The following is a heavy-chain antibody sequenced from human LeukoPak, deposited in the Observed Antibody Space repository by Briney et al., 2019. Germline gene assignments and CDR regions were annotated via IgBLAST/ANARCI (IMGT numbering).Heavy chain of an antibody. Sequence: GGSLRLSCAASGFTFSDYYMSWIRQAPGKGLEWVSSITSGSSYIYYADSVKGRFTISRDNAKNSLYLQMNSLRAEDTAVYYCARDLRSSGYYAFDYWGQGTLVTVSS. CDR3: ARDLRSSGYYAFDY. D-gene: IGHD3-22*01. V-gene: IGHV3-11*06. J-gene: IGHJ4*02. CDR1: GFTFSDYY. CDR2: ITSGSSYI.